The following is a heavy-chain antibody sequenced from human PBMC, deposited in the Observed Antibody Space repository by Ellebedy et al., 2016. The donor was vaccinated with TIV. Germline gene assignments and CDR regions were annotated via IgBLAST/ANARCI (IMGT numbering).Heavy chain of an antibody. J-gene: IGHJ4*02. CDR1: GFTFSSYS. CDR2: ISSSGTLI. CDR3: ARDMGGSYYY. Sequence: GESLKISXAASGFTFSSYSMNWVRQAPGKGLEWISYISSSGTLIYYADSVKGRFTISRDDAKKSLNLQMNSLRAEDTAVYYCARDMGGSYYYWGQGTLVTVSS. V-gene: IGHV3-48*04. D-gene: IGHD1-26*01.